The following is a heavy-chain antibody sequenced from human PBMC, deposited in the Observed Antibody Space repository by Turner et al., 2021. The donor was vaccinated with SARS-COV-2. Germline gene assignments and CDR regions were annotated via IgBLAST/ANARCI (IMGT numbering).Heavy chain of an antibody. CDR3: AGQLWLRGAFDI. V-gene: IGHV4-31*03. Sequence: QVQLQESGPGLVKPSQTLSLPCTVSGGSISSGGYYWSWIRQHPGKGLEWIGNIYYSGSTYYNSSLKSRVTISVDTSKNQFSLKLSSVTAADTAVYYCAGQLWLRGAFDIWGQGTMVTVSS. D-gene: IGHD5-18*01. J-gene: IGHJ3*02. CDR1: GGSISSGGYY. CDR2: IYYSGST.